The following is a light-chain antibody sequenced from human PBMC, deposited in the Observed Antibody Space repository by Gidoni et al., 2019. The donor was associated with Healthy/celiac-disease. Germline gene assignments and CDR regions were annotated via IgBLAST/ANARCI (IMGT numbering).Light chain of an antibody. CDR3: QSADSSGTPV. CDR1: ALPKQY. J-gene: IGLJ3*02. CDR2: KDS. Sequence: SYDLTQPPSVSVSPGQTARITCSGDALPKQYAYWYQQKPGQAPVLVIYKDSERPSGIPERFSGSSSGTTVTLTISGVQAEDEADYYCQSADSSGTPVFGGGTKLTVL. V-gene: IGLV3-25*03.